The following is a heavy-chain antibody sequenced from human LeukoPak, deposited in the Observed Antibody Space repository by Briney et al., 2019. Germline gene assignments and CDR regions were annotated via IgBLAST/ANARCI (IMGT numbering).Heavy chain of an antibody. D-gene: IGHD3-22*01. CDR3: ARDVYYYDSSGYSNFDY. J-gene: IGHJ4*02. CDR2: IYYSGST. CDR1: GGSISSSSYY. V-gene: IGHV4-39*07. Sequence: SETLSLTCTVSGGSISSSSYYWGWIRQPPGKGLEWIGNIYYSGSTYYNPSLKSRVTISVDTSKNQFSLNLSSVTAADTAVYYCARDVYYYDSSGYSNFDYWGQGTLVTVSS.